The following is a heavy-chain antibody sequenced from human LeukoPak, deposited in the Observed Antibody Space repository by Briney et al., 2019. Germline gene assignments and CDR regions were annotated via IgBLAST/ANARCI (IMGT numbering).Heavy chain of an antibody. CDR2: IRSKANSYAT. V-gene: IGHV3-73*01. CDR1: GFTFSGSA. CDR3: TRKIGYDFWSGYSVESYYFDY. Sequence: GGSLRLSCAASGFTFSGSATHWVRQASEKGLEWVGRIRSKANSYATAYAASVKGRFTISRDDSKNTAYLQMNSLKTEDTAVYYCTRKIGYDFWSGYSVESYYFDYWGQGTLVTVSS. J-gene: IGHJ4*02. D-gene: IGHD3-3*01.